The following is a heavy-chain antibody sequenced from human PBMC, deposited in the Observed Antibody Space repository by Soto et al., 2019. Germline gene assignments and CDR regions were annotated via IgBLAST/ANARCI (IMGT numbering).Heavy chain of an antibody. CDR3: AKDGYSSSSWAFDC. V-gene: IGHV3-23*01. J-gene: IGHJ4*02. CDR2: ITVSGDTT. Sequence: GGSLRLSCAASGFTFNSYAMSWVRLAPGKGLEWVSGITVSGDTTSYADSVKGRFTISRDDSRNTMYLQMNSLRAEDTAVYYCAKDGYSSSSWAFDCWGQGIQVTVPQ. CDR1: GFTFNSYA. D-gene: IGHD6-13*01.